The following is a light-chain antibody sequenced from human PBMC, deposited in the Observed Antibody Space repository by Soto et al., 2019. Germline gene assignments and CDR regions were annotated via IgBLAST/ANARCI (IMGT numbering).Light chain of an antibody. V-gene: IGKV3-11*01. J-gene: IGKJ1*01. CDR1: QSVSSY. CDR2: DAS. CDR3: QQRGT. Sequence: EIVLTQPPATLSLSPGERATLSCRASQSVSSYLAWYQQKPGQAPRLLIYDASNRATGIPARFSGSGSGTDFTLTISSLEPEDFAVYYCQQRGTFGQGTKVDIK.